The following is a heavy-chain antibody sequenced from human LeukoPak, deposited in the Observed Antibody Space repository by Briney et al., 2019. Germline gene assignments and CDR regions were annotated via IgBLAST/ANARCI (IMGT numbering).Heavy chain of an antibody. CDR1: GYSFTSYW. D-gene: IGHD3-3*01. Sequence: GESLKISCKGSGYSFTSYWIGWVRQMPGKGLEWMGIIYPGDSHTRYSPSFQGQVTISAEKSISTAYLQWSSLKASDTAMYYCARRNEWLSYAFDIWGQGTMVTVSS. CDR2: IYPGDSHT. CDR3: ARRNEWLSYAFDI. V-gene: IGHV5-51*01. J-gene: IGHJ3*02.